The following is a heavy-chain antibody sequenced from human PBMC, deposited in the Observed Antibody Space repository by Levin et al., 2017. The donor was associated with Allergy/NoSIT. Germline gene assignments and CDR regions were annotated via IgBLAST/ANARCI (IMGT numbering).Heavy chain of an antibody. D-gene: IGHD5-18*01. Sequence: GESLKISCAASGFTFSDYYMSWIRQAPGKGLEWVSYISSSSSYTNYADSVKGRFTISRDNAKNSLYLQMNSLRAEDTAVYYCARAVDTADFDYWGQGTLVTVSS. CDR3: ARAVDTADFDY. CDR2: ISSSSSYT. V-gene: IGHV3-11*05. J-gene: IGHJ4*02. CDR1: GFTFSDYY.